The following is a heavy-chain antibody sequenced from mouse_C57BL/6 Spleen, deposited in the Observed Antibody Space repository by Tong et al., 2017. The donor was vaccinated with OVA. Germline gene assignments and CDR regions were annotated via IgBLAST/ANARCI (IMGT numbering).Heavy chain of an antibody. D-gene: IGHD2-2*01. Sequence: EVQLQESGGGLVKPGGSLKLSCAASGFTFSDYYMYWVRQTPEKRLEWVAYISSGSSTIYYADTVKGRFTISRDNAKNTLFLQMTSLRSEDTAMYYCARAGLRRAMDYWGQGTSVTVSS. CDR1: GFTFSDYY. V-gene: IGHV5-17*01. CDR3: ARAGLRRAMDY. J-gene: IGHJ4*01. CDR2: ISSGSSTI.